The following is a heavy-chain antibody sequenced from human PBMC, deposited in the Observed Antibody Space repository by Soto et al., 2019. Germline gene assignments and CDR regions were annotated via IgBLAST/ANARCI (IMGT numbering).Heavy chain of an antibody. CDR1: GFTFSSYG. J-gene: IGHJ6*02. V-gene: IGHV3-30*18. CDR3: AKGFSVLEWFALDGMDV. Sequence: GGSLRLSCAASGFTFSSYGMHWVRQAPGKGLEWVAVISYDGSNKYYADSVKGRFTISRDNSKNTLYLQMNSLRAEDTAVYYCAKGFSVLEWFALDGMDVWGQGTTVTVAS. D-gene: IGHD3-3*01. CDR2: ISYDGSNK.